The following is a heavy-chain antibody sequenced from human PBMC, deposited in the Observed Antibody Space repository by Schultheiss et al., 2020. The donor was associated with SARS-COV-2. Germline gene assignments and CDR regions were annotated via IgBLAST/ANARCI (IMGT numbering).Heavy chain of an antibody. CDR1: GFTFSSYW. Sequence: GESLKISCAASGFTFSSYWMSWVRQAPGKGLEWVANIKQDGSEKYYVDSVKGRFTISRDNSKNTLYLQMNSLRAEDTAVYYCAKANFIAVADYYYGMDVWGQGTTVTVSS. CDR3: AKANFIAVADYYYGMDV. J-gene: IGHJ6*02. V-gene: IGHV3-7*03. CDR2: IKQDGSEK. D-gene: IGHD6-19*01.